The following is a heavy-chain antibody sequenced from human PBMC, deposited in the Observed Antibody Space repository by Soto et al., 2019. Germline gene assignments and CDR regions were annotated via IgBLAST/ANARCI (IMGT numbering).Heavy chain of an antibody. J-gene: IGHJ4*02. Sequence: QVQLQQWGAGLLKPSETLSLTCAVYGGSFSGYYWSWIRQPPGKGLEWIGEINHSGSTNYNPSLKSRVTISVDTSKNQFSLKLSSVTAADTAVYYCERAGLYYDSSGYYYYWGQGTLVTVSS. CDR2: INHSGST. V-gene: IGHV4-34*01. CDR1: GGSFSGYY. CDR3: ERAGLYYDSSGYYYY. D-gene: IGHD3-22*01.